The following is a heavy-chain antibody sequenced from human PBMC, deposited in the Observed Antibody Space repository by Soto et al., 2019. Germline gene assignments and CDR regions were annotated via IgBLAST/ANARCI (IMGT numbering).Heavy chain of an antibody. Sequence: ASVKVSCKASGYTFTSYYMHWVRQAPGQGLEWMGIINPSGGSTSYAQKFQGRVTMTRDTSTSTVYMELSSLRSEDTAVYYCASATYYYDSSGYYERGNWFDPWGQGTLVTVSS. CDR1: GYTFTSYY. V-gene: IGHV1-46*01. CDR3: ASATYYYDSSGYYERGNWFDP. J-gene: IGHJ5*02. D-gene: IGHD3-22*01. CDR2: INPSGGST.